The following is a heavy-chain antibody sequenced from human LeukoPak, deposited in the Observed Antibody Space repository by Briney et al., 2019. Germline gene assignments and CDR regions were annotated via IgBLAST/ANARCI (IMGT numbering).Heavy chain of an antibody. CDR3: AKSWQQLYFDY. CDR2: ISYDGSNK. Sequence: GRSLRLSCAASGFTFSSYGMHWVRQAPGKGLEWVAVISYDGSNKYYADSVKGRFTISRDNSKNTLYLQMNSLRAEDTAVYYCAKSWQQLYFDYWGQGTLVTVSS. J-gene: IGHJ4*02. CDR1: GFTFSSYG. D-gene: IGHD6-13*01. V-gene: IGHV3-30*18.